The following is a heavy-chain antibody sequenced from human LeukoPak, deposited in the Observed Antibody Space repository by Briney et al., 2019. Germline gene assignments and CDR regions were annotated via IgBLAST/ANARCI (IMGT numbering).Heavy chain of an antibody. D-gene: IGHD3-10*01. CDR2: INHSGST. V-gene: IGHV4-34*01. Sequence: SETLSLTCAVYGGSFSGYYWSWIRQPPGKGLEWIGEINHSGSTNYNPSLKSRVTISVDTSKNQFSLKLSSVTAADTAVCYCARGLMVRGVIRTKYYFDYWGQGTLVTVSS. CDR1: GGSFSGYY. J-gene: IGHJ4*02. CDR3: ARGLMVRGVIRTKYYFDY.